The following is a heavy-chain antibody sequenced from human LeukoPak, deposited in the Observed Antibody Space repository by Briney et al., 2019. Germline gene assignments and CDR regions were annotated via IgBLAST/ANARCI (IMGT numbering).Heavy chain of an antibody. CDR2: IYYSGYT. V-gene: IGHV4-31*03. CDR1: RGSISISSYY. CDR3: ARYCSGGSCYPGTNWFDP. J-gene: IGHJ5*02. Sequence: SETLSLTCTVSRGSISISSYYWGWIRQFPGKGLEWIGYIYYSGYTHYNPSLKSRVSLSVDTSKNHFSLKLSSVTAADTAVYYCARYCSGGSCYPGTNWFDPWGQGTLVTVSS. D-gene: IGHD2-15*01.